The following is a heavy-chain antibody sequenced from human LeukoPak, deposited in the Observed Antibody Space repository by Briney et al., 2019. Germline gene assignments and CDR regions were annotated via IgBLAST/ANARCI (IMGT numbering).Heavy chain of an antibody. J-gene: IGHJ3*02. D-gene: IGHD1-1*01. CDR1: GGSFSGYY. Sequence: SETLSLTCAVYGGSFSGYYWGWIRQPPGKGLEWIGEINHSGSTNYNPSLKSRVTISVDTSKNQFSLKLSSVTAADTAVYYCARGLEESAFDIWGQGTMVTVSS. V-gene: IGHV4-34*01. CDR3: ARGLEESAFDI. CDR2: INHSGST.